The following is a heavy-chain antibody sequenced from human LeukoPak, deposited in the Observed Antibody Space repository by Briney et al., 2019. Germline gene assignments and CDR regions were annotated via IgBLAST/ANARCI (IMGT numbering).Heavy chain of an antibody. CDR3: ARDIRPRVESFDY. Sequence: GASVKVSCKASGYTFIDYFLHWVRQAPGHGLEWMGWIRPTSGATNYAQKFQGRVSMTRDTSINTVYIEVSSLTSDDTAVYYCARDIRPRVESFDYWGQGTLVTVSS. D-gene: IGHD3-3*01. V-gene: IGHV1-2*02. CDR2: IRPTSGAT. CDR1: GYTFIDYF. J-gene: IGHJ4*02.